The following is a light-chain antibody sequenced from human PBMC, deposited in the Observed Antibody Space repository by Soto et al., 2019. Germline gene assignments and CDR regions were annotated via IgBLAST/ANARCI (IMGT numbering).Light chain of an antibody. CDR1: QSVSGN. V-gene: IGKV3-11*01. J-gene: IGKJ1*01. CDR3: QQRSNWPRT. Sequence: EFVLTQSPGTLSLSPGERATLSCRASQSVSGNLAWYQHKPGQAPRLLIFDASNRATGIPARFSGSGSGTDFTLTISSLEPEDFALYYCQQRSNWPRTFGQGTKVDIK. CDR2: DAS.